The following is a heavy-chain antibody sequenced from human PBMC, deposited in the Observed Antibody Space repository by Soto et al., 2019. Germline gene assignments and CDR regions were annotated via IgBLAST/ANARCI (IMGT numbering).Heavy chain of an antibody. V-gene: IGHV1-69*13. CDR2: IIPIFGTA. CDR1: GGTFSTYA. Sequence: ASLKVSCKASGGTFSTYAINWVRQAPGQGLEWMRGIIPIFGTANYAQKFQDRVTITADEYTSTAYMELSSLRSEDTAVYYCASHSFYYDSSGYYPPLGYWGQGTMVTVSS. J-gene: IGHJ4*02. CDR3: ASHSFYYDSSGYYPPLGY. D-gene: IGHD3-22*01.